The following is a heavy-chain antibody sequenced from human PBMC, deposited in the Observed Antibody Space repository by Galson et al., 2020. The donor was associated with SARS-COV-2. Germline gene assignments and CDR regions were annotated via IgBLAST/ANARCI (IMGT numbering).Heavy chain of an antibody. CDR3: ARQGGGSGSYYYYYYYYVDV. D-gene: IGHD3-10*01. CDR1: GYSFTSYW. J-gene: IGHJ6*03. Sequence: HGESLKISCKGFGYSFTSYWISWVRQMPGKGLEWMGRIDPSDSYTNYSPSFQGHVTITADKSISTAYLQWSRLKASDTAMYYCARQGGGSGSYYYYYYYYVDVWGKGTTVTVSS. V-gene: IGHV5-10-1*01. CDR2: IDPSDSYT.